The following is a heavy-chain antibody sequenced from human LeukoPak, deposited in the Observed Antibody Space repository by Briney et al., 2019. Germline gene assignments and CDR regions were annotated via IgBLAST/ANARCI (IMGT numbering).Heavy chain of an antibody. J-gene: IGHJ3*02. V-gene: IGHV3-53*01. Sequence: PGESLTLSCTVSSFTVSSNYKSWVRQAPGKGLEWVAIIYNGGSTFYANSVEGRFTISRDNSKKKLYLQMNSLRWEDTAVYCCAKGGSYTRAFGIRGPGTIVTVSS. CDR2: IYNGGST. CDR1: SFTVSSNY. D-gene: IGHD1-26*01. CDR3: AKGGSYTRAFGI.